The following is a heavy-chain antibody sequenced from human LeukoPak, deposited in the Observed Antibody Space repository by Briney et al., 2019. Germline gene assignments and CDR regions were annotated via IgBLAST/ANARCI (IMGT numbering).Heavy chain of an antibody. J-gene: IGHJ4*02. Sequence: SETLSLTCAVYGGSFSGYYWSWIRQPPGKGLEWIGEINHSGSTNYNPSLKSRVTISVDTSKNQFSLKLSSVTAADTAVYYCARGGRGYRETKETRFDYWGQGTLVTVSS. CDR3: ARGGRGYRETKETRFDY. CDR2: INHSGST. CDR1: GGSFSGYY. D-gene: IGHD5-18*01. V-gene: IGHV4-34*01.